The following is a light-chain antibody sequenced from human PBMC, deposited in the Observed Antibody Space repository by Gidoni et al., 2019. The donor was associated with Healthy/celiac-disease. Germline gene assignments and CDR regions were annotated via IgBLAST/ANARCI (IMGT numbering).Light chain of an antibody. Sequence: DMQMPLSPSTLSASVGDRVTITCRASPIISSWLAWYQQNPGKAPKLLIYDASSLESGVPSRFSGSGSGTECTLTISSLQPDDFATYYCQQYNSYWTFGQGTKVEIK. J-gene: IGKJ1*01. CDR2: DAS. V-gene: IGKV1-5*01. CDR1: PIISSW. CDR3: QQYNSYWT.